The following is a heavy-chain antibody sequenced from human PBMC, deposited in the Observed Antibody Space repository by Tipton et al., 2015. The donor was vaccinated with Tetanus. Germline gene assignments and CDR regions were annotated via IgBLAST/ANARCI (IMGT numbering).Heavy chain of an antibody. Sequence: LRLSCTVSGGSISTTSDYWGWIRQPPGTGLEWIGSLYYSGTTYYNPSLKSRLTISVDTSKNQFSLGLISVTASDTAVYFCARHSLKLGMWAFDIWGRGTLVTVSS. CDR3: ARHSLKLGMWAFDI. J-gene: IGHJ3*02. CDR2: LYYSGTT. V-gene: IGHV4-39*01. CDR1: GGSISTTSDY. D-gene: IGHD7-27*01.